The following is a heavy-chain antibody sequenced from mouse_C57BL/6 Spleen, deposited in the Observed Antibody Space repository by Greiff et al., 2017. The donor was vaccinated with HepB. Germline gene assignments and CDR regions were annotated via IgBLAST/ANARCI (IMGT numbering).Heavy chain of an antibody. V-gene: IGHV5-6*01. Sequence: EVKLQESGGDLVKPGGSLKLSCAASGFTFSSYGMSWVRQTPDKRLEWVATISSGGSYTYYPDSVKGRFTISRDNAKNTLYLQMSSLKSEDTAMYYCARHERDPYYAMDYWGQGTSVTVSS. J-gene: IGHJ4*01. CDR2: ISSGGSYT. CDR1: GFTFSSYG. D-gene: IGHD3-3*01. CDR3: ARHERDPYYAMDY.